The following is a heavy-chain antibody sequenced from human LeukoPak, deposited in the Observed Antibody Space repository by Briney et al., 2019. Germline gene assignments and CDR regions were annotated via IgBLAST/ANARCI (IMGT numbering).Heavy chain of an antibody. CDR2: IRGSGGST. D-gene: IGHD3-22*01. J-gene: IGHJ5*02. CDR1: RFTFSNYA. CDR3: AKDPHYDSSGYSFDP. V-gene: IGHV3-23*01. Sequence: PGGSLRLSCAASRFTFSNYAMSWVRQAPGKGLEWVSGIRGSGGSTDYADSVKGRFTISRDNFKNTLYLQMNSLRAEDTAVYYCAKDPHYDSSGYSFDPWGQGTLVTVSS.